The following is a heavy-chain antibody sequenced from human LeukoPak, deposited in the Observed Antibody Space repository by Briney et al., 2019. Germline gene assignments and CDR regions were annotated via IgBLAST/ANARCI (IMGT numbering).Heavy chain of an antibody. J-gene: IGHJ4*02. V-gene: IGHV3-66*01. D-gene: IGHD2-21*01. CDR1: GFTFSDYY. CDR3: ARDWARGIAKDY. Sequence: GGSLRLSCAASGFTFSDYYMSWVRQAPGKGLEWVSVIYSGGSTYYADSVKGRFTISRDNSKNTLYLQMNSLRAEDTAVYYCARDWARGIAKDYWGQGTLVTVSS. CDR2: IYSGGST.